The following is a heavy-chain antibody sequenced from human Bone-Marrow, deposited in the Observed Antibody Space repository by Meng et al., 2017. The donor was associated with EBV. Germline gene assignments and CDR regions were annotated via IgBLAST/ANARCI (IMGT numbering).Heavy chain of an antibody. J-gene: IGHJ4*02. CDR2: VKSQADGGTT. CDR3: ATESTTFEY. CDR1: GFTFRKAW. V-gene: IGHV3-15*01. D-gene: IGHD1-1*01. Sequence: DVEVVESGGGLVKPGGSLRLCCAASGFTFRKAWMSWVRQAPGKGLEWVGRVKSQADGGTTDYTAAVRGRFTISRDDSRNMLYLQINSLQIEDSALYYCATESTTFEYWGLGTLVTVSS.